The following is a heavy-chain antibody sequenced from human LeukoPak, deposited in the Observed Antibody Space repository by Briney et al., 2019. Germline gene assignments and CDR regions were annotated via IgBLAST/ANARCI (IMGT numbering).Heavy chain of an antibody. D-gene: IGHD5-18*01. CDR1: GGSISSSSYY. CDR3: ARLLKMWIQPMDV. J-gene: IGHJ6*02. Sequence: KPSETLSLTCTVSGGSISSSSYYWGWIRQPPGKGLEWIGHIYYSGSTYYNPSLKSRVTISVDTSKNQFSLKLSSVTAADTAVYYCARLLKMWIQPMDVWGQGTTVTVSS. V-gene: IGHV4-39*01. CDR2: IYYSGST.